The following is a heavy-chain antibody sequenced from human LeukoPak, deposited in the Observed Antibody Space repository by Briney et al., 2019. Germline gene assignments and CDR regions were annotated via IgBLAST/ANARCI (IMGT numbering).Heavy chain of an antibody. Sequence: ASVKVSCKASGYTFTGYYMHWVRQAPGQGLEWMGWINPNSGGTNYAQKFQGRVTMTRDTSISTAYMELSRPRSDDTAVYYCARVAYCSGGSCYSPPFDYWGQGTLVTVSS. D-gene: IGHD2-15*01. CDR3: ARVAYCSGGSCYSPPFDY. CDR2: INPNSGGT. V-gene: IGHV1-2*02. J-gene: IGHJ4*02. CDR1: GYTFTGYY.